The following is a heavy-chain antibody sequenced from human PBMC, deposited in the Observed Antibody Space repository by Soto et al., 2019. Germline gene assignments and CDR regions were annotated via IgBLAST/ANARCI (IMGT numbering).Heavy chain of an antibody. Sequence: KPSETLSLTCAASGVSIHNSHSFWGWIRQPPGKGLEFIGSMYYSGGANYNPSLKSRVTISLDASKNQFSPTVNSVTAADTAIYYCGRVVEGATRHTDFDSWGQGTLVTVSS. CDR3: GRVVEGATRHTDFDS. J-gene: IGHJ5*01. CDR2: MYYSGGA. D-gene: IGHD2-15*01. V-gene: IGHV4-39*01. CDR1: GVSIHNSHSF.